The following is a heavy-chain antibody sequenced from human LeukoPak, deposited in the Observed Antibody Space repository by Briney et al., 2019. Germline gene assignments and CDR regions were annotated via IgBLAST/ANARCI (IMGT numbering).Heavy chain of an antibody. CDR1: GFTFSSYA. D-gene: IGHD4-17*01. Sequence: GGSLRLSCAASGFTFSSYAMSWVRQAPGRGLEWVSAISNSGSNTYYADSVKGRFTISRDNSKNTLYLQMNSLRAEDTAVYYCASRHIYGDYGRLDAFDLWGQGTMLTVSS. CDR3: ASRHIYGDYGRLDAFDL. CDR2: ISNSGSNT. J-gene: IGHJ3*01. V-gene: IGHV3-23*01.